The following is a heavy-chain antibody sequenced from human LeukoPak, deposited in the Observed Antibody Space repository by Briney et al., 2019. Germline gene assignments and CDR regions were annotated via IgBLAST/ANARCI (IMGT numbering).Heavy chain of an antibody. CDR3: AKDPRYCSGGSCYIYFYYYMDV. CDR1: GFTFSSYA. Sequence: GGSLRLSCAASGFTFSSYAMSWVRQAPGKGLEWVSAISGSGGSTYYSDSVRGRFTISRDNFKRTLFLQMNSLRAEDTAVYYCAKDPRYCSGGSCYIYFYYYMDVWGKGTTVTVSS. V-gene: IGHV3-23*01. J-gene: IGHJ6*03. D-gene: IGHD2-15*01. CDR2: ISGSGGST.